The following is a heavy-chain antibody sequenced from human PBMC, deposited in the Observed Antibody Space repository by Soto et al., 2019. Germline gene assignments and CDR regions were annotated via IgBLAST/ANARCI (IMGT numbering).Heavy chain of an antibody. CDR2: IYYSGST. CDR3: ARAYDFWSGDPHREPYYFDY. Sequence: SETLSLTCTVSGGSISSYCWSWIRQPPGKGLDWIGYIYYSGSTNYNPSLKSRVTISVDTSKNQFSLKLSSVTAADTAVYYCARAYDFWSGDPHREPYYFDYWGQGTLVTAPQ. V-gene: IGHV4-59*01. D-gene: IGHD3-3*01. J-gene: IGHJ4*02. CDR1: GGSISSYC.